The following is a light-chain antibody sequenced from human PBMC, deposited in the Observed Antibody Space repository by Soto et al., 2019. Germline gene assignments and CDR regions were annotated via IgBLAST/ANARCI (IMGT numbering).Light chain of an antibody. CDR2: GAS. V-gene: IGKV3-20*01. Sequence: EIVLTQSPGTLSLSPGERATLSCRASESVSSSYLGWYQQKPGQAPRLLIYGASSRAPGIPDRFSGSGSGTDFTLTISRLEAEDFAVYYCQQYGSSPLFPFGPGTKVGIK. CDR1: ESVSSSY. J-gene: IGKJ3*01. CDR3: QQYGSSPLFP.